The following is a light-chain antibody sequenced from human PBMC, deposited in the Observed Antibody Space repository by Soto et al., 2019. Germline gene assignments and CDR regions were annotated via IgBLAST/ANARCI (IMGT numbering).Light chain of an antibody. CDR3: QQYNNWPGT. CDR1: QSVSSN. Sequence: EIVMTQSPATLSVSPGERATLSCRASQSVSSNLAWYQQKPGQAPRLLLYGASTRATCIPARFSGSGSGTEFTLTISSLQSEDFAVYYCQQYNNWPGTFGQGTKVEIK. CDR2: GAS. J-gene: IGKJ1*01. V-gene: IGKV3-15*01.